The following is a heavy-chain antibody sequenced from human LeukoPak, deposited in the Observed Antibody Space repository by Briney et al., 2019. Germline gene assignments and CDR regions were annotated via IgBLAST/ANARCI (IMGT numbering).Heavy chain of an antibody. CDR2: IDGGSSAI. Sequence: VGSLRLSCAASGFTFSSYSMKWVRQAPGKGLEWVSHIDGGSSAIYYADSVKGRFTISRDNARNSLYLQMNSLRGEDTGVYYCARDSGRGGSCDYWGQGTLVTVSS. V-gene: IGHV3-48*01. J-gene: IGHJ4*02. D-gene: IGHD2-15*01. CDR1: GFTFSSYS. CDR3: ARDSGRGGSCDY.